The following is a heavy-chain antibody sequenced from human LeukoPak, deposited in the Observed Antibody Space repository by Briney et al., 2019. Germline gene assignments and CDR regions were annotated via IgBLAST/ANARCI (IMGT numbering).Heavy chain of an antibody. J-gene: IGHJ1*01. CDR2: ISYDGSNK. D-gene: IGHD1-26*01. V-gene: IGHV3-30*18. Sequence: PGGSLRLSCAASGFTFSSYSMHWVRQAPGKGLEWVAVISYDGSNKYYADSVKGRFTISRDNSKNTLYLQMNSPRAEDTAVYYCAKSGGSGSYFPSEYFQHWGQGTLVTVSS. CDR1: GFTFSSYS. CDR3: AKSGGSGSYFPSEYFQH.